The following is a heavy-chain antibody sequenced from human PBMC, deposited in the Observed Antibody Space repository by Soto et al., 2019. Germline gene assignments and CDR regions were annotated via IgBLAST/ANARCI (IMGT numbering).Heavy chain of an antibody. J-gene: IGHJ6*02. V-gene: IGHV4-59*01. CDR3: ARSVDIVATISALSYYYYGMDV. CDR1: GGSISSYY. CDR2: IYYSGST. Sequence: PSETLSLTCTVSGGSISSYYWSWIRQPPGKGLEWIGYIYYSGSTNYNPSLKSRVTISVDTSKNQFSLKLSSVTAADTAVYYCARSVDIVATISALSYYYYGMDVWGQGTTVTVSS. D-gene: IGHD5-12*01.